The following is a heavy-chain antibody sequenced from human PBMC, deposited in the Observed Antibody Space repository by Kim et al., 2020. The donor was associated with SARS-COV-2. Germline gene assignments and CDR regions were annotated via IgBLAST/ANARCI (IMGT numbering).Heavy chain of an antibody. V-gene: IGHV4-39*07. Sequence: SETLSLTCTVSGGSISSSSYYWGWIRQPPGKGLEWIGSIYYSGSTYYNPSLKSRVTISVDTSKNQFSLKLSSVTAADTAVYYCARDAHSSDWNNYYYGM. J-gene: IGHJ6*01. D-gene: IGHD6-19*01. CDR2: IYYSGST. CDR1: GGSISSSSYY. CDR3: ARDAHSSDWNNYYYGM.